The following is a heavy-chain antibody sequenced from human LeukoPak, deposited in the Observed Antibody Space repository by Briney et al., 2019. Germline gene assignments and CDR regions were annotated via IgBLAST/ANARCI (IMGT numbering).Heavy chain of an antibody. Sequence: ASVKVSRKASGYTFTSYGISWVRQAPGQGLEWMGWISAYNGNTNYAQKLQGRVTMTTDTSTSTAYMELRSLRSDDTAVYYCARVFYDFWSGYDWYYFDYWGQGTLVTVSS. D-gene: IGHD3-3*01. V-gene: IGHV1-18*01. J-gene: IGHJ4*02. CDR2: ISAYNGNT. CDR3: ARVFYDFWSGYDWYYFDY. CDR1: GYTFTSYG.